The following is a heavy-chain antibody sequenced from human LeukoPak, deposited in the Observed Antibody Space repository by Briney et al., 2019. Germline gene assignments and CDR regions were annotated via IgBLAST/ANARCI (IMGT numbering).Heavy chain of an antibody. D-gene: IGHD4-17*01. V-gene: IGHV3-23*01. J-gene: IGHJ4*02. CDR3: AKDGGDYGVVDY. CDR1: GFTFSSYA. Sequence: HPGGSLRLSCAASGFTFSSYAMSWVRQAPGKGLEWVSAISGSGGSTYYADSVKGRFTISRDNSKNTLYLQMNSLRAEDTAVYYCAKDGGDYGVVDYWGQGTLVTVSS. CDR2: ISGSGGST.